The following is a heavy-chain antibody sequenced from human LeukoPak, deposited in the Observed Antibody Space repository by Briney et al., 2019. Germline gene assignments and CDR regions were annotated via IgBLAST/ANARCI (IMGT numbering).Heavy chain of an antibody. D-gene: IGHD3-10*01. J-gene: IGHJ6*03. CDR3: ARDRSFDGATYYYQYYMDV. V-gene: IGHV3-9*01. Sequence: QSGGSLRLSCAASGFTFDDYAMHWVRQAPGKGLEWVSGISWNSGSIGYADSVKGRFTISRDNAKNSLYLQMNSLRSEDTAVYYCARDRSFDGATYYYQYYMDVWGEGTTVTVSS. CDR2: ISWNSGSI. CDR1: GFTFDDYA.